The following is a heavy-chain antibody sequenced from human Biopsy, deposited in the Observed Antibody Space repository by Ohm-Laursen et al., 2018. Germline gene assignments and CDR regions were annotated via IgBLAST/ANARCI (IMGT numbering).Heavy chain of an antibody. CDR3: ARDETGSSVFGPCYYGMDV. CDR2: INPTGGTA. V-gene: IGHV1-46*01. Sequence: ASVKVSCKASGYSFTKYYINWVRQAPGQGLEWVGIINPTGGTASYAEKFQGRVTLTRDTSTGTVYLELNSLISEDTALYYCARDETGSSVFGPCYYGMDVWGQGTTVTVSS. D-gene: IGHD3-9*01. J-gene: IGHJ6*02. CDR1: GYSFTKYY.